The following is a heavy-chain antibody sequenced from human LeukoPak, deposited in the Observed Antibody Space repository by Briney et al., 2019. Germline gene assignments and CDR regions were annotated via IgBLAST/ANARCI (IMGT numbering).Heavy chain of an antibody. D-gene: IGHD6-19*01. V-gene: IGHV4-59*11. CDR1: GASISSHY. CDR2: IHNSGSA. J-gene: IGHJ4*02. Sequence: PSETLSLTCTVSGASISSHYWSWIRQPPGKGLEWIGYIHNSGSANYNASLKSRVTMSVDTSKNQFSLKLTSVTAADTAVYYCARGGWSLDYWGQGTLVTVSS. CDR3: ARGGWSLDY.